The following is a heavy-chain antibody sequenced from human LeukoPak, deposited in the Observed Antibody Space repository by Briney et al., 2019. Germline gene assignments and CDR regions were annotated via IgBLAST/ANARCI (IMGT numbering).Heavy chain of an antibody. CDR1: GFTVSSNY. CDR3: ARGRVVPAAIRVGCCYYYYGMDV. Sequence: LRLSCAASGFTVSSNYMSWVRQPPGKGLEWIGEINHSGSTNYNPSLKSRVTISVDTSKNQFSLKLSSVTAADTAVYYCARGRVVPAAIRVGCCYYYYGMDVWGQGTTVTVSS. J-gene: IGHJ6*02. V-gene: IGHV4-34*01. CDR2: INHSGST. D-gene: IGHD2-2*02.